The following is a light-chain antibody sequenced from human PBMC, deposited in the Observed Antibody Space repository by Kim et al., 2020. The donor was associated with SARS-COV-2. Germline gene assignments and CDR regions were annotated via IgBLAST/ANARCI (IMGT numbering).Light chain of an antibody. Sequence: ASVGDRVTITCRASQSIRTYLNWYQQKPGKAPKLLIYEASSLQSGVPSRFSGSGSGTDFTLTISSLQPDDFATYYCQQSYFTPWTFGQGTKVDIK. CDR1: QSIRTY. V-gene: IGKV1-39*01. CDR2: EAS. J-gene: IGKJ1*01. CDR3: QQSYFTPWT.